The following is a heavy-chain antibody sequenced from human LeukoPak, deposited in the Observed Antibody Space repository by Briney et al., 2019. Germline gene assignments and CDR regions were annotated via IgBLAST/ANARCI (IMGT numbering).Heavy chain of an antibody. CDR2: IKQDGSEK. J-gene: IGHJ5*02. V-gene: IGHV3-7*01. CDR1: GFTFSDYW. CDR3: ARDLYYFDSSGYYASDL. D-gene: IGHD3-22*01. Sequence: GGSLRLSCAATGFTFSDYWMSWVRQAPGKGLEWVANIKQDGSEKHYVDSLRGRFTISRDNAKNSLDLQMNSLRAEDTAVYFCARDLYYFDSSGYYASDLWGQGTLVTVSS.